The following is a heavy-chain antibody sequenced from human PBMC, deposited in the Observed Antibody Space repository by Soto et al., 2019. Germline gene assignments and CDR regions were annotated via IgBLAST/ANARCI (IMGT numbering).Heavy chain of an antibody. CDR1: GFTFSSYG. D-gene: IGHD4-17*01. J-gene: IGHJ6*03. CDR3: ARESYGDYYYYMDV. Sequence: QVQLVESGGGLVQPGMSLRLSCAASGFTFSSYGMHWVRQAPGKGLEWVAVIWYDGSNKYYADSVKGRFTISRDNSKNTLYLQMNSLRAEDTAVYYCARESYGDYYYYMDVLGKGTTVTVSS. V-gene: IGHV3-33*01. CDR2: IWYDGSNK.